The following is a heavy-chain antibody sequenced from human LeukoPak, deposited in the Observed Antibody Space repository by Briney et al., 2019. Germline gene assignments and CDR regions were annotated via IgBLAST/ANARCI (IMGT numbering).Heavy chain of an antibody. CDR3: AREGRGSGSSDI. Sequence: GGSLRLSCAASGFTFSSYAMHWVRQAPGKGLEWVAVISYDGSNKYYADSVKGRFTISRDNSKNTLYLQMNSLRAEDTAVYYCAREGRGSGSSDIWGQGTMVTVSS. CDR1: GFTFSSYA. J-gene: IGHJ3*02. D-gene: IGHD3-10*01. CDR2: ISYDGSNK. V-gene: IGHV3-30-3*01.